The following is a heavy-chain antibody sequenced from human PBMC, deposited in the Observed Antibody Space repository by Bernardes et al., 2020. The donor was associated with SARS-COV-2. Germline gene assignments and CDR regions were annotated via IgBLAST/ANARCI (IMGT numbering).Heavy chain of an antibody. J-gene: IGHJ5*02. D-gene: IGHD6-6*01. CDR2: ISAYNGNT. CDR1: GYTFTSNG. CDR3: AREPIAARPGIWFDP. Sequence: ASVKVSCKASGYTFTSNGISWVRQAPGQGLEWMGWISAYNGNTNYAQKFQGRVTMTTDTSTSTAYMELSSLRSEDTALYYCAREPIAARPGIWFDPWGQGTLVTVSS. V-gene: IGHV1-18*01.